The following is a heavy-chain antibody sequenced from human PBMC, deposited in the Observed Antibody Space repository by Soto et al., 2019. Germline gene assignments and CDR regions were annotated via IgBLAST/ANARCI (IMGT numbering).Heavy chain of an antibody. CDR2: IYSSGST. CDR1: GGSVNSGNYY. Sequence: QVQLQESGPGLVKPSETLSLTCTVSGGSVNSGNYYWSWIRQPPGKGLEWLGYIYSSGSTNYNPSHKSRVTISLDTSKNQLSLKRNSVTTADTAVYYCASSPRFAFDIWGQGTMVTVSS. J-gene: IGHJ3*02. CDR3: ASSPRFAFDI. V-gene: IGHV4-61*01.